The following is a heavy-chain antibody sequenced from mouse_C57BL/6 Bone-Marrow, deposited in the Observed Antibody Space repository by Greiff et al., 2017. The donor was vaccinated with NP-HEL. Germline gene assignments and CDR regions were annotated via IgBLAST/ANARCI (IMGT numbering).Heavy chain of an antibody. Sequence: EVQLVESGGGLVKPGGSLKLSCAASGFTFSSYAMSWVRQTPEKRLEWVATISDGGSYTYYPDNVKGRFTISRDNAKNNLYLQMSHLKSEDTAMYYCARDLLTGYFDYWGQGTTLTVSS. CDR1: GFTFSSYA. V-gene: IGHV5-4*01. D-gene: IGHD4-1*01. J-gene: IGHJ2*01. CDR3: ARDLLTGYFDY. CDR2: ISDGGSYT.